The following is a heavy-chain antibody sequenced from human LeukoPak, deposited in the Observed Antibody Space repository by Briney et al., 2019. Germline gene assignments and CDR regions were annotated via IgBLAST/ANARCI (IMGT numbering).Heavy chain of an antibody. Sequence: GGSLRLSCAASGLTFSNYEMNWVSQAPGKGLEWVSYISSSGRTTYYADSVKGRFTISRDNAKNSLYLQMSSLRTEDTAVYYCSSSTAIGYWGQGTLVTVSS. CDR3: SSSTAIGY. CDR2: ISSSGRTT. V-gene: IGHV3-48*03. J-gene: IGHJ4*02. CDR1: GLTFSNYE.